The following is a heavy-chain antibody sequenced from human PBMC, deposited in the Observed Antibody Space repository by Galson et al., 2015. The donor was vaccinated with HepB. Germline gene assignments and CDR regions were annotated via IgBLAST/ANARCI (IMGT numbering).Heavy chain of an antibody. J-gene: IGHJ3*02. CDR3: ARAQSEASSTSCCRDAFDI. CDR2: IIPIFGTA. CDR1: GGTFSSYA. D-gene: IGHD2-2*01. V-gene: IGHV1-69*13. Sequence: SVKVSCKASGGTFSSYAISWVRQAPGQGLEWMGGIIPIFGTANYAQKFQGRVTITADESTSTAYMELSSLRSEDTAVYYCARAQSEASSTSCCRDAFDIWGQGTMVTVSS.